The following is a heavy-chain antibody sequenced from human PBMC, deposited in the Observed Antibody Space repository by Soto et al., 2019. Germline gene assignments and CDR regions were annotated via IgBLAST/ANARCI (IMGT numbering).Heavy chain of an antibody. CDR1: GCSISSGDYY. V-gene: IGHV4-30-4*01. Sequence: SETLSLTCTVSGCSISSGDYYWSWIRQPPGKGLEWIGYIYYSGSTYYNPSLKSRVTISVDTSKNQFSLKLSSVTAADTAVYYCARDSSGSVLGFDLWGRGTLVTVSS. CDR2: IYYSGST. CDR3: ARDSSGSVLGFDL. D-gene: IGHD3-22*01. J-gene: IGHJ2*01.